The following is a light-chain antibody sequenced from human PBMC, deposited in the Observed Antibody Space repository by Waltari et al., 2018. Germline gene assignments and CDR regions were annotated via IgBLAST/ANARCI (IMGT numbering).Light chain of an antibody. CDR2: DTS. V-gene: IGKV3-11*01. J-gene: IGKJ5*01. CDR3: QQGST. Sequence: DIVLTQSPATLSLSPGERATLFCRASQSVSIYFAWYQQKPGHAPSRLIYDTSNEAVGIPAMLTGRGSGTDFTLTISGLESEDFAVYYCQQGSTFGQGTRLEIK. CDR1: QSVSIY.